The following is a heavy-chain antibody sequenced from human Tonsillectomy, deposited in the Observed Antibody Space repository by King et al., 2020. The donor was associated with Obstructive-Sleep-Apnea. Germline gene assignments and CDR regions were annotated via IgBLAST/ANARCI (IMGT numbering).Heavy chain of an antibody. CDR2: ISGSGGST. Sequence: VQLVESGGGLVQPGGSLRLSCAASGFTFSSYAMSWVRQAPGKGLEWVSAISGSGGSTYYADSVKGRFTISRDNSKNTLYLQMNSLRAEDTAVYYCAKLTRLFTVGGVIVDYWGQGTLVTVSS. CDR1: GFTFSSYA. D-gene: IGHD3-16*02. V-gene: IGHV3-23*04. CDR3: AKLTRLFTVGGVIVDY. J-gene: IGHJ4*02.